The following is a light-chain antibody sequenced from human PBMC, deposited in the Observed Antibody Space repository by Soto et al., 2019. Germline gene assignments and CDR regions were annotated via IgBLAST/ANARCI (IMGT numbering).Light chain of an antibody. Sequence: EIAMPQSPANLSVSPGERPTISCRASQSVSSYLAWYQQKPGQAPRLLIYGASTRATGIPARFSGSGSGTEFTLTISSLQSEDFAVYYCQQYNNWPPNTFGQGTRLEI. V-gene: IGKV3-15*01. CDR2: GAS. J-gene: IGKJ5*01. CDR3: QQYNNWPPNT. CDR1: QSVSSY.